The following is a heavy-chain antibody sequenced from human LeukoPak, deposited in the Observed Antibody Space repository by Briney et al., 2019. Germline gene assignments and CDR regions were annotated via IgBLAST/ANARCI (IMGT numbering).Heavy chain of an antibody. V-gene: IGHV1-46*01. Sequence: GASVKVSCKSSGYTFTSYSIHWVRQAPGQGLEWMGIINPTDGSASYAQKFQGRVTMTRDMSTSTVYMELSSLRSEDTAVYYCARDHYHKIHSVMVTAPDYWGQGTLVIVSS. CDR1: GYTFTSYS. CDR2: INPTDGSA. J-gene: IGHJ4*02. D-gene: IGHD2-21*02. CDR3: ARDHYHKIHSVMVTAPDY.